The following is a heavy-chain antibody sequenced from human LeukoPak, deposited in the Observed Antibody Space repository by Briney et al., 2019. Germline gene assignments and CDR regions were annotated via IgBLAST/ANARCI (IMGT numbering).Heavy chain of an antibody. CDR1: GFTFDDYA. CDR2: ISWNSGSI. J-gene: IGHJ4*02. D-gene: IGHD5-18*01. V-gene: IGHV3-9*01. Sequence: GGSLRLSCAASGFTFDDYAMHWVRQAPGKGLEWVSGISWNSGSIGYADSVKGRFTISRDNSKNTLYLQMNSLRAEDTAVYYCARDAYSYGNSGYWGQGTLVTVSS. CDR3: ARDAYSYGNSGY.